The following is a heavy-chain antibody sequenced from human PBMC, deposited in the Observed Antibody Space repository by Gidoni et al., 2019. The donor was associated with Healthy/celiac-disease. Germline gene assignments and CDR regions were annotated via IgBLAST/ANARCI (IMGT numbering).Heavy chain of an antibody. Sequence: QVQLQQWGAGLLKPSETLSLTCAAYGGSFSGYYWSWIRQPPGKGLEWIGEINHSGSTNYNPSLKSLVTISVDTSKNQFSLKLSSVTAADTAVYYCARAHLLRGRGYRAFDIWCQGTMVTVSS. J-gene: IGHJ3*02. CDR2: INHSGST. D-gene: IGHD3-3*01. CDR1: GGSFSGYY. V-gene: IGHV4-34*01. CDR3: ARAHLLRGRGYRAFDI.